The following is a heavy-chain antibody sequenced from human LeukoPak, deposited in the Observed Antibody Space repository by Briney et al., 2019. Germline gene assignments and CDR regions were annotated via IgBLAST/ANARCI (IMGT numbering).Heavy chain of an antibody. CDR3: ARETPTTSGDV. J-gene: IGHJ6*02. Sequence: GGSLRLSCAASGFTFSSYGMHWVRQAPGKGLEWVAVIWYDGSNKYYVDSVKGRFTISRDNSKNTVYLQMNSLRAEDTAVYYCARETPTTSGDVWGQGTTVTVSS. CDR2: IWYDGSNK. D-gene: IGHD2/OR15-2a*01. V-gene: IGHV3-33*01. CDR1: GFTFSSYG.